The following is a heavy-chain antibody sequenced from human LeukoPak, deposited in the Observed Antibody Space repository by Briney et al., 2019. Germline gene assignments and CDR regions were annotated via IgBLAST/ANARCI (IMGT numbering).Heavy chain of an antibody. CDR1: GGSISSGGYY. CDR3: ARQPAPTHSHFDY. Sequence: SQTLSLTCTVSGGSISSGGYYWSWIRQHPGKGLKWIGYIYYSGSTYYNPSLKSRVTISVDTSKNQFSLKLSSVTAADTAVYYCARQPAPTHSHFDYWGQGTLVTVSS. CDR2: IYYSGST. V-gene: IGHV4-31*03. J-gene: IGHJ4*02.